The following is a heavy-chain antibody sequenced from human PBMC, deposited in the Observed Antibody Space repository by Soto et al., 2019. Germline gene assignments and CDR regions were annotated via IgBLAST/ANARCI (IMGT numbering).Heavy chain of an antibody. Sequence: ASVKVSCKVSGYPFTTYYIHWVRQAPGQGLEWMGWIDPRSGGTVYEQKFQGRVTMTRDASISTVYMDLSGLTSDDTALYYCATDDYGIFPYWGQGSLVTVSS. CDR3: ATDDYGIFPY. V-gene: IGHV1-2*02. J-gene: IGHJ4*02. D-gene: IGHD3-10*01. CDR1: GYPFTTYY. CDR2: IDPRSGGT.